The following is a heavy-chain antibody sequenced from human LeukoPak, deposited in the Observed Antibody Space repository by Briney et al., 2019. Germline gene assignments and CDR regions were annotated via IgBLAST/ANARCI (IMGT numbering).Heavy chain of an antibody. CDR2: IIPIFGTA. CDR3: AGSKDIVVVPAAKVLNY. J-gene: IGHJ4*02. D-gene: IGHD2-2*01. V-gene: IGHV1-69*13. Sequence: SVKVSCKASGGTFSSYAISWVRQDPGQGLEWMGGIIPIFGTANYAQKFQGRVTITADESTSTAYMELSSLRSEDTAVYYCAGSKDIVVVPAAKVLNYWGQGTLVTVSS. CDR1: GGTFSSYA.